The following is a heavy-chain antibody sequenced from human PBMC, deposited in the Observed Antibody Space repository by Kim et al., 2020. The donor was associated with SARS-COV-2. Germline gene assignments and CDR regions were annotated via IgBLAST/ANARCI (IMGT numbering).Heavy chain of an antibody. J-gene: IGHJ4*02. CDR2: ISGSGGST. Sequence: GGSLRLSCAASGFTFTSYAMSWVRRAPGKGLEWVSTISGSGGSTYYADSVKGRFTISRDNSKNTLYLQMNSLRAEDTAVYYCAKADAPYHYYDSSGYFLDYWGQGTLVTVSS. CDR1: GFTFTSYA. D-gene: IGHD3-22*01. CDR3: AKADAPYHYYDSSGYFLDY. V-gene: IGHV3-23*01.